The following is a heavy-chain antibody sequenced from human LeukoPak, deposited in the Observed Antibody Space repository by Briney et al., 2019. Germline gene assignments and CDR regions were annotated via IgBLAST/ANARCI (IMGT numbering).Heavy chain of an antibody. Sequence: ASVKVSCKASGGTFSSYAISWVRLAPGQGLEWRGVIIPIFGTANYAQKFQGRVTITADESTSTAYMELSSLRSEDTAVYYCARVGVTGTIRYYYYYMDVWGKGTTVTVSS. CDR3: ARVGVTGTIRYYYYYMDV. V-gene: IGHV1-69*01. CDR2: IIPIFGTA. CDR1: GGTFSSYA. D-gene: IGHD1-7*01. J-gene: IGHJ6*03.